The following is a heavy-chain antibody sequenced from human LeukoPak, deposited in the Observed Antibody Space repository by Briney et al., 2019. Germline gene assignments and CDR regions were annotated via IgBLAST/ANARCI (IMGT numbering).Heavy chain of an antibody. CDR3: ARVGIFDY. Sequence: PGGSLRLSRAASGFTFSTYSMHWVRQAPGKGLEWVSSIRSGSTYINYADSVKGRFTISRDDAKKSLYLQMNSLRAEDTAVYYCARVGIFDYWGQGTLVTVSS. V-gene: IGHV3-21*01. J-gene: IGHJ4*02. CDR2: IRSGSTYI. CDR1: GFTFSTYS.